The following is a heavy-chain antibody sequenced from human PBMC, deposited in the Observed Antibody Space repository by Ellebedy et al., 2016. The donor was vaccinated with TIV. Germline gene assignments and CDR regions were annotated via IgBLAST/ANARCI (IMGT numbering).Heavy chain of an antibody. CDR2: INAGDSET. Sequence: GESLKISCKGSGYSFNNYWISWVRQMPGKGLEWMGIINAGDSETRYRPSFEGQVTISVDKSISTAYLQWSSLKAPDSAMYYCARYISHWSLAYWGQGTLVTVAS. J-gene: IGHJ4*02. V-gene: IGHV5-51*01. D-gene: IGHD6-19*01. CDR1: GYSFNNYW. CDR3: ARYISHWSLAY.